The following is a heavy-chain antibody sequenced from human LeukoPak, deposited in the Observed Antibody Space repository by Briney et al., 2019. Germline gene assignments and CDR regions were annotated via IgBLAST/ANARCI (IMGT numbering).Heavy chain of an antibody. J-gene: IGHJ3*02. D-gene: IGHD6-25*01. Sequence: SETLSLTCTVSGVSIGGYYWSWLRQPPGKGLEWLGYTHHSGTTNYNPSVGSRLTTSVDTSRKQASLKLSSVTAADTAVYYCARHSADRAFDIWGQGTMVTVSS. V-gene: IGHV4-59*08. CDR1: GVSIGGYY. CDR3: ARHSADRAFDI. CDR2: THHSGTT.